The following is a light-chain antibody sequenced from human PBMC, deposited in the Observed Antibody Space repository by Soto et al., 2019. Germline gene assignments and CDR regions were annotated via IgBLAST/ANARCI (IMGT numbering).Light chain of an antibody. J-gene: IGKJ1*01. V-gene: IGKV1-5*03. CDR1: QTINSW. CDR2: RAS. CDR3: QQYNNYWT. Sequence: DIQMTQSPSTLSASVGDRVTITCRASQTINSWLAWYQQRPGKAPKLLIYRASSLQSGVPSRFSGSGSGTEITLTISSLQPDDFANYYCQQYNNYWTFGQGTKVEIK.